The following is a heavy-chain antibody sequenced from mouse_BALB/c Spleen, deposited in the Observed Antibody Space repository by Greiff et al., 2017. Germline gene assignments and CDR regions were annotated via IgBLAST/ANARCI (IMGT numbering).Heavy chain of an antibody. CDR3: ARHLGQLGLRDYAMDY. D-gene: IGHD3-2*01. CDR2: ISNGGGST. J-gene: IGHJ4*01. V-gene: IGHV5-12-2*01. CDR1: GFTFSSYT. Sequence: EVQLQQSGGGLVQPGGSLKLSCAASGFTFSSYTMSWVRQTPEKRLEWVAYISNGGGSTSYPDTVKGRFTISRDNAKNTLYLQMSSLKSEDTAMFYCARHLGQLGLRDYAMDYWGQGTSVTVSS.